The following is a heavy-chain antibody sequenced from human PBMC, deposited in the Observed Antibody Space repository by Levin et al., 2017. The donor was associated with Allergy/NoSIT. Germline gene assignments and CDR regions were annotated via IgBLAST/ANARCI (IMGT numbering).Heavy chain of an antibody. J-gene: IGHJ2*01. V-gene: IGHV3-23*01. Sequence: TGGSLRLSCAASGFTFSSYSMSWVRQAPGKGLEWVSTISGRGDETFYAESVKGRFTISRDNSKNTVFLQMNSLRAEDTAIYYCATRGHAIGYFDLWGRGTLVTVSS. CDR2: ISGRGDET. CDR3: ATRGHAIGYFDL. CDR1: GFTFSSYS.